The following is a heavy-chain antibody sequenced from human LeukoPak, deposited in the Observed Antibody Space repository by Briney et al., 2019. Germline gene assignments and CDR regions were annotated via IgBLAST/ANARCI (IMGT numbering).Heavy chain of an antibody. CDR2: ISGSGGST. Sequence: GGSLRLSCEASGFTFSSYDMHWVRQAPGKGLEWVSAISGSGGSTYYADSVKGRFTISRDNSKNTLYLQMNSLRAEDTAVYYCAKVRAVADPYYFDYWGQGTLVTVSS. D-gene: IGHD6-19*01. CDR3: AKVRAVADPYYFDY. V-gene: IGHV3-23*01. CDR1: GFTFSSYD. J-gene: IGHJ4*02.